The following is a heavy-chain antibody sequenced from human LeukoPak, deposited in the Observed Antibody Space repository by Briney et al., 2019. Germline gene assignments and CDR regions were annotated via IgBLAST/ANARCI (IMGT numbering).Heavy chain of an antibody. CDR3: ARGERWLQSSDY. Sequence: SQTLSLTCTFSGGSISSGSYYWSWIRQPARKGLEWIGRIYTSGSTNYNPSLTSRVTISVDTSKNQSSQKLSSVTAADTAVYYCARGERWLQSSDYWGQGTLVTVSS. D-gene: IGHD5-24*01. CDR2: IYTSGST. CDR1: GGSISSGSYY. V-gene: IGHV4-61*02. J-gene: IGHJ4*02.